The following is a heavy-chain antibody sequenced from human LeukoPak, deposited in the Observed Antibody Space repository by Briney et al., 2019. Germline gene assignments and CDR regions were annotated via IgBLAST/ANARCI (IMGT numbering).Heavy chain of an antibody. CDR1: GFTFSSYG. V-gene: IGHV3-30*18. D-gene: IGHD2-2*01. J-gene: IGHJ3*01. CDR3: AKSDLPPASRGAFDV. Sequence: GGSLRLSCAASGFTFSSYGMHWVRQAPGKGLEWVAGISYDGSTKYYADFVKGRFTISRDNSKNTLYLQMNILRTEDTALFYCAKSDLPPASRGAFDVWGQGTMVTVSS. CDR2: ISYDGSTK.